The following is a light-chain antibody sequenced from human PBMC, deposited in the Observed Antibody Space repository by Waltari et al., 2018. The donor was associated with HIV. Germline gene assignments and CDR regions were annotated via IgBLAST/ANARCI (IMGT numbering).Light chain of an antibody. J-gene: IGKJ1*01. Sequence: EIVMTQSPATLSVSPGERATLPCRASQSVSSNLAWYQQKPGQAPRLLIYGSSTRATGIPARFSGSGSGTEFTLTISSLQSEDFAVYYCQQYNKWPETFGQGTKVEIK. CDR1: QSVSSN. V-gene: IGKV3-15*01. CDR3: QQYNKWPET. CDR2: GSS.